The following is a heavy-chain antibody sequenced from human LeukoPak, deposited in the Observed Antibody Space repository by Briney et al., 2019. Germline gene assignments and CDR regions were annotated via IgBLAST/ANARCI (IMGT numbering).Heavy chain of an antibody. J-gene: IGHJ4*02. Sequence: GGSLRLSCAASGFSFSSYGMHWVRQAPGKGLEWVAVIWYDGSNKYYADSVKGRFTISRDNSKNTLYLQMNSLRAEDTAVYYCARDEAYCGGDCPSGDYWGQGTLVTVSS. V-gene: IGHV3-33*01. CDR3: ARDEAYCGGDCPSGDY. CDR2: IWYDGSNK. CDR1: GFSFSSYG. D-gene: IGHD2-21*02.